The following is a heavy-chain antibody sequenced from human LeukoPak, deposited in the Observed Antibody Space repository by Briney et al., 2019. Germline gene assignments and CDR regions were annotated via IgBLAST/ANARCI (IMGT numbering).Heavy chain of an antibody. J-gene: IGHJ4*02. Sequence: GGSLRLSCAASGFTFNTYSMNWVRQAPGKGLEWVSYISSSSSTIYYADSVKGRFTISRDNSKNTLYLQMNSLRPEDTAVYYCAKQEGATGYFDYWGQGTLVTVSS. CDR2: ISSSSSTI. CDR1: GFTFNTYS. V-gene: IGHV3-48*01. D-gene: IGHD1-26*01. CDR3: AKQEGATGYFDY.